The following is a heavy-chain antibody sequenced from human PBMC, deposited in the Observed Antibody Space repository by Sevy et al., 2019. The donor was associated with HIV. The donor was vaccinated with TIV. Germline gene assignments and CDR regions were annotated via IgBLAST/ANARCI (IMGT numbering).Heavy chain of an antibody. CDR1: GGIFKTYG. CDR2: IIPILGTT. Sequence: ASVKVSCKASGGIFKTYGSSWVRQAPGQGPEWVGGIIPILGTTNYAQKFQDRVTISADEYTKTVHMELRNLRSEDTGVYYCARGGGNGWYYFDYWGQETLVTVSS. V-gene: IGHV1-69*13. CDR3: ARGGGNGWYYFDY. J-gene: IGHJ4*02. D-gene: IGHD6-19*01.